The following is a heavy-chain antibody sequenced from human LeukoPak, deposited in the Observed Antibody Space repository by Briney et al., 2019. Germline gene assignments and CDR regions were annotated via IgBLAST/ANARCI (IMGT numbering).Heavy chain of an antibody. D-gene: IGHD5-12*01. CDR3: ARAGGYLLYFDS. J-gene: IGHJ4*02. CDR1: GGSFSGYY. Sequence: PSETLSLTCAVYGGSFSGYYWSWIRQPPGKGLEWIGEINHSGSTNYNPSLKSRVTISVDRSKNQFSLKLSSVTAADTAVYYCARAGGYLLYFDSWGQGTLATVSS. V-gene: IGHV4-34*01. CDR2: INHSGST.